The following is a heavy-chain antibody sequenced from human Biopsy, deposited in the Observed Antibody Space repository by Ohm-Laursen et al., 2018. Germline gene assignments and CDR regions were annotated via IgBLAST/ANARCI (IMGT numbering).Heavy chain of an antibody. Sequence: SDTLSLTCAVSGGSLSTYYWSWIRQPAGKGLEWIGRISSSGSTNYNPSLRSRVTLSMDTSKRQFSLKMSFVTAADPAVYYCARWTPEYDSSRYYLDAFDIWGQGTKVTVSS. D-gene: IGHD3-22*01. CDR3: ARWTPEYDSSRYYLDAFDI. CDR2: ISSSGST. CDR1: GGSLSTYY. J-gene: IGHJ3*02. V-gene: IGHV4-4*07.